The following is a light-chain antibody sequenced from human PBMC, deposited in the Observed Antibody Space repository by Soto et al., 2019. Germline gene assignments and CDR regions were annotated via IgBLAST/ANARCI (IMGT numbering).Light chain of an antibody. V-gene: IGKV3-15*01. J-gene: IGKJ5*01. Sequence: EIVRTPSPATLSVSPVYRSTPSCMGSQSVIIKLAWYQQKPGQAPRLLIYDTSTRATGIPARFSGSGSGTEFTLTISSLQSEDFAVYYCQQHNNWPPITCGQGKRRAI. CDR2: DTS. CDR3: QQHNNWPPIT. CDR1: QSVIIK.